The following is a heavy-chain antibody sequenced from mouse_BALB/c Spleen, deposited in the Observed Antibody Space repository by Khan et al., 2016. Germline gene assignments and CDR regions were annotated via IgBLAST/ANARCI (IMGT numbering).Heavy chain of an antibody. CDR1: GFEFSRYW. J-gene: IGHJ3*01. CDR3: ARRDYGSRAWFAY. D-gene: IGHD1-1*01. Sequence: EVQLQESGGGLVQPGGSLKLSCAASGFEFSRYWMSWVRQAPGKGLEWIGEINPDSSTINYTPSLKDKFIISRDNAKNTLYLQMSKVRSEDTALYYCARRDYGSRAWFAYWGQGTLVTVSA. CDR2: INPDSSTI. V-gene: IGHV4-1*02.